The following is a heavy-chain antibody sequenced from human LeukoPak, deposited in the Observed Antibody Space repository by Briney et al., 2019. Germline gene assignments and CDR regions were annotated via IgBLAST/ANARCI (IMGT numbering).Heavy chain of an antibody. CDR1: GFTFSTDG. CDR2: IRYDGSIE. D-gene: IGHD3-3*01. V-gene: IGHV3-30*02. CDR3: AKVTGGVATGPFDY. Sequence: GGSLGLSCAASGFTFSTDGMHWVRQAPGKGLEWVAFIRYDGSIEYYADSVKGRFTISRDNSKNTLYLQMNSLRVEDTAVYYCAKVTGGVATGPFDYWGQGTLVTVSS. J-gene: IGHJ4*02.